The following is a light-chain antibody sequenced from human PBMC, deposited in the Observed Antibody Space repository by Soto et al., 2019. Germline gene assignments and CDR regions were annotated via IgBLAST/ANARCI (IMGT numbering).Light chain of an antibody. CDR1: QSISNY. Sequence: IHMTQSASSLSASVGYRVTITCRASQSISNYLNWYQQKPGKAPKLLIYAASSLQSGVPSRFSGSGYGTDFNLTISSLQPEDFATYYCQHYNSYSEAFGQGTKVDIK. V-gene: IGKV1-39*01. J-gene: IGKJ1*01. CDR2: AAS. CDR3: QHYNSYSEA.